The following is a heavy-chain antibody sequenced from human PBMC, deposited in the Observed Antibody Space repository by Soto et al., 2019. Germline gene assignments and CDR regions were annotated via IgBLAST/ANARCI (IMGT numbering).Heavy chain of an antibody. J-gene: IGHJ5*02. CDR2: IYYSGST. CDR1: GGSISSSSYY. D-gene: IGHD2-2*01. CDR3: ARSRDYCSSTSCYPDWFDP. Sequence: SETLSLTCTVSGGSISSSSYYWGWIRQPPGKGLEWIGSIYYSGSTYYNPSLKSRVTISVDTSKNQFSLKLSSVTAADTAVYYCARSRDYCSSTSCYPDWFDPWGQGTLVTVS. V-gene: IGHV4-39*01.